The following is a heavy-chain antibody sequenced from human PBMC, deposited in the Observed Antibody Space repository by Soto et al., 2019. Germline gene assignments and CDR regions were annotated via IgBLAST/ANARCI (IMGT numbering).Heavy chain of an antibody. V-gene: IGHV5-51*01. CDR2: IYPGDSDT. CDR1: GYSFTSYW. D-gene: IGHD2-2*01. J-gene: IGHJ3*02. Sequence: GESLKISCKGSGYSFTSYWIGWVRQMPGKGLEWMGIIYPGDSDTRYSPSFQGQVTISADKSISTAYLQWSSLKASDTAMYYCARHFDCSSTSCYADDAFDIWGQGTMVTVSS. CDR3: ARHFDCSSTSCYADDAFDI.